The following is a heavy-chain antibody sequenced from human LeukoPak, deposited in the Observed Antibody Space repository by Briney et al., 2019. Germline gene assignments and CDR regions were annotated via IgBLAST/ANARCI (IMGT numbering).Heavy chain of an antibody. V-gene: IGHV4-59*01. Sequence: SGGSLRLSCAASGFTFSSYEMNWIRQPPGKGLEWIGYIYYSGSTNYNPSLKSRVTMSVDTSKNQFSLKLSSVTAADTAVYSCARGAPSDSSGYRDPSFDYWGQGTLVTVSS. D-gene: IGHD3-22*01. CDR2: IYYSGST. J-gene: IGHJ4*02. CDR3: ARGAPSDSSGYRDPSFDY. CDR1: GFTFSSYE.